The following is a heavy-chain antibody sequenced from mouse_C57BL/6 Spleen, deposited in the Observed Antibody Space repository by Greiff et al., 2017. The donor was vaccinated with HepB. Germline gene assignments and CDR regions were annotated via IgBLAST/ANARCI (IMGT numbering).Heavy chain of an antibody. V-gene: IGHV1-80*01. Sequence: VHLVESGAELVKPGASVKISCKASGYAFSSYWMNWVKQRPGKGLEWIGQIYPGDGDTNYNGKFKGKATLTADKSSSTAYMQLSSLTSEDSAVYFCARVLLGYFDYWGQGTTLTVSS. J-gene: IGHJ2*01. D-gene: IGHD2-12*01. CDR1: GYAFSSYW. CDR2: IYPGDGDT. CDR3: ARVLLGYFDY.